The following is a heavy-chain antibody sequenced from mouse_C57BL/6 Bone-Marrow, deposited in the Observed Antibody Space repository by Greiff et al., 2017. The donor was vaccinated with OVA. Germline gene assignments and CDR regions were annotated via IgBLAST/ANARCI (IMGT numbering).Heavy chain of an antibody. CDR3: ARDYSSSDWCFDV. D-gene: IGHD2-5*01. V-gene: IGHV1-4*01. CDR2: INPCSGYT. CDR1: GYTFTSYT. Sequence: VQLQQPGAELARPGASVKLSCKASGYTFTSYTMHWVKQRPGQGLEWIGYINPCSGYTKYNQKFKDKATLTADKSSSTAYMQLISLTSEDSAVSCSARDYSSSDWCFDVWGTGTTVTVSS. J-gene: IGHJ1*03.